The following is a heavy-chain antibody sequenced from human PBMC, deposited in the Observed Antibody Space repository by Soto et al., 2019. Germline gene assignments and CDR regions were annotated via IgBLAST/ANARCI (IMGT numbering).Heavy chain of an antibody. CDR2: IYYSGST. CDR1: GGSVSSGSYY. D-gene: IGHD3-3*01. J-gene: IGHJ5*02. CDR3: ARGRLTIFGVGEDNWFDP. Sequence: QVQLQESGPGLVKPSETLSLTCTVSGGSVSSGSYYWSWIRQPPGKGLEWIGYIYYSGSTNYNPSLKRRFPTSVDTSKNQFHLKLSAVTAADTAVYCCARGRLTIFGVGEDNWFDPWGQGTLVTVSS. V-gene: IGHV4-61*01.